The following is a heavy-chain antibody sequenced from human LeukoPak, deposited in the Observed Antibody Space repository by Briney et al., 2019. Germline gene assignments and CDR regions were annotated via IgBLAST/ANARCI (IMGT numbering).Heavy chain of an antibody. J-gene: IGHJ4*02. CDR3: AKATNAAIFGVVTDFDY. CDR2: ISGSGGST. Sequence: GGSLRLSCAASGFTFSSYAMSWARQAPGKGLEWVSAISGSGGSTYYADSVKGRFTISRDKSNHPLFLQMTSLRADDTAVSSCAKATNAAIFGVVTDFDYWGQGTLVTVSS. D-gene: IGHD3-3*01. V-gene: IGHV3-23*01. CDR1: GFTFSSYA.